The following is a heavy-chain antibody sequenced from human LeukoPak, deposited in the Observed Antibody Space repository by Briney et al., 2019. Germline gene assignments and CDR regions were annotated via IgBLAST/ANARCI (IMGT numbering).Heavy chain of an antibody. J-gene: IGHJ6*02. CDR1: GGSISSYY. Sequence: PSETLSLTCTVSGGSISSYYWSWIRQPPGKGLEWIGYIFSGGSTNYNPSLKSRTTISLGTSKSQFSPTVSSVTAADTAVYYCARGVCTSSYCYAGDYGMDVWGQGTTVTVSS. CDR2: IFSGGST. CDR3: ARGVCTSSYCYAGDYGMDV. V-gene: IGHV4-59*08. D-gene: IGHD2-2*01.